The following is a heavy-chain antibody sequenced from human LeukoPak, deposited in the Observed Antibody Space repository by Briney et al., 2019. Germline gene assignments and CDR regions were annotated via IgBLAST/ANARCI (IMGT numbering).Heavy chain of an antibody. CDR2: IIPILGTA. CDR3: ARDPPDYYDSSGHSGSY. CDR1: GGTFSSYA. Sequence: VASVKVSCKASGGTFSSYAISWVRQAPGQGLEWMGRIIPILGTANYAQKFQGRVTITTDESTSTAYMELSSLRSEDTAVYYCARDPPDYYDSSGHSGSYWGQGTLVTVSS. D-gene: IGHD3-22*01. J-gene: IGHJ4*02. V-gene: IGHV1-69*11.